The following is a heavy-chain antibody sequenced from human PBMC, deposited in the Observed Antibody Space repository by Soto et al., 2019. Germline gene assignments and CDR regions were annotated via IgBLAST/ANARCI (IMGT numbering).Heavy chain of an antibody. CDR1: GVTFSVYW. V-gene: IGHV3-7*01. J-gene: IGHJ6*04. CDR2: IKPDVSEK. Sequence: EVQLVESGGGLVQPGGSLRLSCAASGVTFSVYWMSWVRQAPGKGLEWVANIKPDVSEKHYVDSVKGRFTISRDIAENSLYLQMNRLRAEDTAVYSCVRDWDVWGKGTTVTVSS. CDR3: VRDWDV.